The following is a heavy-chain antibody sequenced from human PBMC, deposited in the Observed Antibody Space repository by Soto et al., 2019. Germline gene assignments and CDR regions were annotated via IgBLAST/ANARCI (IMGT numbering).Heavy chain of an antibody. CDR1: GYTFTSYG. V-gene: IGHV1-18*01. Sequence: GASVKVSCKASGYTFTSYGISWVRQAPGQGLEWMGWISAYNGNTNYAQKPQGRVTMTTDTSTSTAYMELRSLGSDDTAVYYCARDLPVLLWFGEERGYYYYYYGMDVWGQGTTVTVSS. D-gene: IGHD3-10*01. CDR3: ARDLPVLLWFGEERGYYYYYYGMDV. J-gene: IGHJ6*02. CDR2: ISAYNGNT.